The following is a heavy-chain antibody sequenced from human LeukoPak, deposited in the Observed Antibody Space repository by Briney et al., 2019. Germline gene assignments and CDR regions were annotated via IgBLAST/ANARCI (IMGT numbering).Heavy chain of an antibody. CDR3: ARDHHDAFDI. CDR1: GFTFSSYA. V-gene: IGHV3-30-3*01. Sequence: SGRSQRLSCAASGFTFSSYAMHWVRQAPGKGLEWVAVISYGGSNKYYADSVKGRFTISRDNSKNTLYLQMNSLRAEDTAVYYCARDHHDAFDIWGQGTMVTVSS. J-gene: IGHJ3*02. CDR2: ISYGGSNK.